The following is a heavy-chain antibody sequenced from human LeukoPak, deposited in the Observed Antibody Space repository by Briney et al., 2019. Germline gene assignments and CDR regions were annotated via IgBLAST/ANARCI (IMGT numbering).Heavy chain of an antibody. CDR3: ARELDCSGGSCSFFDY. CDR2: ISYDGSNK. Sequence: QSGGSLRLSCAASGFTFSSYAMHWVRQAPGKGLEWVAVISYDGSNKYYADSVKGRFTISRDNSKNTLYLQTNSLRAEDTAVYYCARELDCSGGSCSFFDYWGQGTLVTVSS. D-gene: IGHD2-15*01. J-gene: IGHJ4*02. V-gene: IGHV3-30*04. CDR1: GFTFSSYA.